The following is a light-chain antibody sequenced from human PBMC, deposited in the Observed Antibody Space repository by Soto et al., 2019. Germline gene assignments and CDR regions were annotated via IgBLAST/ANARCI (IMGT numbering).Light chain of an antibody. CDR1: QSVRRN. V-gene: IGKV3-15*01. Sequence: EIVVTQSPGILSVSPGDRATLSCRASQSVRRNLAWYQQKPGQAPTLLIYAASTRATGLPARFSGSGSGTDFTLTISSLQSEDFAVYYCQEYSKWPLFTFGPGTRVDIK. J-gene: IGKJ3*01. CDR3: QEYSKWPLFT. CDR2: AAS.